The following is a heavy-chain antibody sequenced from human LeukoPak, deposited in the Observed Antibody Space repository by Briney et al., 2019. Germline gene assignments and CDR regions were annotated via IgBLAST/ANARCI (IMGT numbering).Heavy chain of an antibody. V-gene: IGHV3-33*01. CDR3: ARVGRYCSSTSCYVDY. D-gene: IGHD2-2*01. CDR2: IRYDGNNK. Sequence: GGSLRLSCAASGFTFSNYGMHWVRQAPGKGLEWVAVIRYDGNNKYYVDSVKGRFTISRDNSKNTLYLQMNNLRAEDTAVYYCARVGRYCSSTSCYVDYWGQGTLVTVSS. J-gene: IGHJ4*02. CDR1: GFTFSNYG.